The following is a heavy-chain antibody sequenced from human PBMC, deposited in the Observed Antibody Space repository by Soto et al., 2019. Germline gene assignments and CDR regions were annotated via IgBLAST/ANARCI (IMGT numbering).Heavy chain of an antibody. V-gene: IGHV4-59*01. CDR3: AREGNYDSSGYYPDAFDI. CDR2: IYYSGST. Sequence: PSETLSLTCTVSGGSISSYYWSWIRQPPGKGLEWIGYIYYSGSTNYNPSLKSRVTISVDTSKNQFSLKLSSVTAADTAVYYCAREGNYDSSGYYPDAFDIWGQGTMVTVSS. D-gene: IGHD3-22*01. J-gene: IGHJ3*02. CDR1: GGSISSYY.